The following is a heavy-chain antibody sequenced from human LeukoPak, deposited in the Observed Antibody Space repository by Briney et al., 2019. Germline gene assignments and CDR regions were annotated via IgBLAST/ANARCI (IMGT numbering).Heavy chain of an antibody. CDR1: GGTFSSYA. CDR3: ARDGDGYNYFDRNYYYYGMDV. Sequence: SVNVSCKASGGTFSSYAISWVRQAPGQGREWMGRIIPILGIANYAQKFQGRVTITADKSTSTAYMELSSLRSEDTAVYYCARDGDGYNYFDRNYYYYGMDVWGQGTTVTVSS. CDR2: IIPILGIA. D-gene: IGHD5-24*01. V-gene: IGHV1-69*04. J-gene: IGHJ6*02.